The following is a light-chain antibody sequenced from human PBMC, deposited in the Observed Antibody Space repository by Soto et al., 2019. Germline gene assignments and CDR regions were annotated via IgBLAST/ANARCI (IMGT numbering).Light chain of an antibody. J-gene: IGKJ1*01. V-gene: IGKV3-20*01. Sequence: EIVLTQSPDILSLSPGERATLSCRASQSVTSNFLTWYQQKPGQTPRLLIYGAYTRATGIPDRFSGSGSGTDFTLTISRLEPEDFAVYYCQQYGSSGTFGQGTKVDIK. CDR3: QQYGSSGT. CDR2: GAY. CDR1: QSVTSNF.